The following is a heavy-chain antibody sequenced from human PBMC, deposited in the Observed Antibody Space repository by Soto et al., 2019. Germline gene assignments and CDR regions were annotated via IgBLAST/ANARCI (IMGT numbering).Heavy chain of an antibody. CDR3: ARFLSYYYYGMDV. CDR1: GGSISSSSYY. Sequence: SETLSLTCTVSGGSISSSSYYWGWIRQPPGKGLEWIGSIYYSGSTYYNPSLKSRVTISVDTSKNQFSLKLSSVTAADTAVYYCARFLSYYYYGMDVWGQGTTVS. J-gene: IGHJ6*02. CDR2: IYYSGST. V-gene: IGHV4-39*01.